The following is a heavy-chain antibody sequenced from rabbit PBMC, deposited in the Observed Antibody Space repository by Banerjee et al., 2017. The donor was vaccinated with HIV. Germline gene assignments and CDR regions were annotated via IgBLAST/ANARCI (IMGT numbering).Heavy chain of an antibody. V-gene: IGHV1S45*01. CDR2: IYAGSSGST. J-gene: IGHJ4*01. D-gene: IGHD2-1*01. Sequence: QEQLEESGGDLVKPEGSLTLTCTASGFSFSGSYYMCWVRQAPGKGLEWIACIYAGSSGSTYYASWAKGRFTISKTSSTTVTLQMTSLTAADTATYFCARGDMGYSYDDYGEGLWGPGTLVTVS. CDR1: GFSFSGSYY. CDR3: ARGDMGYSYDDYGEGL.